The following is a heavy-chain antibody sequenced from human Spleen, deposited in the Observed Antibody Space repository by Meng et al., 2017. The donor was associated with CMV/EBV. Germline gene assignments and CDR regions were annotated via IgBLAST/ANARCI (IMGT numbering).Heavy chain of an antibody. D-gene: IGHD2-2*01. Sequence: GESLKISCAASGFTFSSYAMHWVRQAPGKGLEYVSAISSNGGSTYYADSVKGRFTISRDNSKNTLYLQMGSLRAEDMAVYYCARDTSWGLDYWGQGTLVTVSS. CDR2: ISSNGGST. V-gene: IGHV3-64*02. CDR1: GFTFSSYA. CDR3: ARDTSWGLDY. J-gene: IGHJ4*02.